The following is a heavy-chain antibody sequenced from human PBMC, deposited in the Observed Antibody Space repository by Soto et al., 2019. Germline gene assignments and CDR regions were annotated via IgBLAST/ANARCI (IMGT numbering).Heavy chain of an antibody. CDR3: ARDPAGGSGHYYLFDY. J-gene: IGHJ4*02. D-gene: IGHD3-22*01. Sequence: GGSLRLSCAASGFTFSTFAMHWVRQAPGKGLDWVAVISYDGSNKYYADSVKGRFTISRDNSKNTRYLQMNSLRSEDTAVYYFARDPAGGSGHYYLFDYWGQGTLVTVSS. V-gene: IGHV3-30-3*01. CDR2: ISYDGSNK. CDR1: GFTFSTFA.